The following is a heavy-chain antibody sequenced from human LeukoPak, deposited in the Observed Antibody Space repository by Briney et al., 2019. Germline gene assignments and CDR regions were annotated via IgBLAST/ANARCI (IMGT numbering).Heavy chain of an antibody. Sequence: SETLSLTRAVYGGSFSGYYWSWIRQPPGKGLEWIGEINHSGSTNYNPSLKSRVTISVDTSKNQFSLKLSSVTAADTAVYYCARGRHYYGSGSLPHYYGMDVWGQGTTVTVSS. CDR2: INHSGST. V-gene: IGHV4-34*01. CDR3: ARGRHYYGSGSLPHYYGMDV. CDR1: GGSFSGYY. D-gene: IGHD3-10*01. J-gene: IGHJ6*02.